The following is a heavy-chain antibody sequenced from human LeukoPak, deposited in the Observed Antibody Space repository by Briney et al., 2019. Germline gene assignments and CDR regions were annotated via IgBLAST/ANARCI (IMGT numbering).Heavy chain of an antibody. Sequence: ASVKVSCKASGYTXTGYYMHWVRQAPGQGLEWMGWINPSSGGTNYAQKFQGRVTMTRDTSISTAYMELSRLRSDDTAVYYCASGGRLYENSGYYHDYWGQGTLVTVSS. V-gene: IGHV1-2*02. D-gene: IGHD3-22*01. CDR1: GYTXTGYY. CDR3: ASGGRLYENSGYYHDY. CDR2: INPSSGGT. J-gene: IGHJ4*02.